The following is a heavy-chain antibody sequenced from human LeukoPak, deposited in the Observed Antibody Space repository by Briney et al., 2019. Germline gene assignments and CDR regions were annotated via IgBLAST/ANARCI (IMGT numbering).Heavy chain of an antibody. D-gene: IGHD1-26*01. CDR2: ISYSGST. CDR3: AREGGSGSYYDY. Sequence: SETLSLTCTVSGGSINSGTYYWTWIRQLPGKGLVWIGYISYSGSTYYNPSLKSRVTISVDTSKSQFSLKLSSVTAADTAVYYCAREGGSGSYYDYWGQGTLVTVSS. V-gene: IGHV4-31*03. CDR1: GGSINSGTYY. J-gene: IGHJ4*02.